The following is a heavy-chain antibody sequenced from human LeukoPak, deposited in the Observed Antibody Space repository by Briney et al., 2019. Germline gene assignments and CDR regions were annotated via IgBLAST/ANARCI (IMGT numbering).Heavy chain of an antibody. CDR1: GFTFSSYA. V-gene: IGHV3-23*01. CDR2: ISSSADST. Sequence: GGSLRLSCAASGFTFSSYAMTWVRQAPGKGLAWVSVISSSADSTYYADSVKGRFTISRDNSKNTLYLQMNNLRAEDTAVYYCAKPLEKYTYGGNFDYWGQGILVTVSS. CDR3: AKPLEKYTYGGNFDY. D-gene: IGHD4-23*01. J-gene: IGHJ4*02.